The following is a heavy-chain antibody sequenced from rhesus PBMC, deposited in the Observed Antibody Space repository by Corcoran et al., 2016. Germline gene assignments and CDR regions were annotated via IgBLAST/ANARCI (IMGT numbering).Heavy chain of an antibody. CDR3: AKGGNTVTTIVY. CDR2: INSGGGST. Sequence: EVQLVETGGGLVQPGGSLKLSCAASGFTFSSYGMSWVRQAPGKGLEWVSAINSGGGSTYYADSVKGRFTISRDNSKNTLSLQMNSLRAEDTAVYYCAKGGNTVTTIVYWGQGVLVTVSS. D-gene: IGHD4-23*01. CDR1: GFTFSSYG. V-gene: IGHV3S5*01. J-gene: IGHJ4*01.